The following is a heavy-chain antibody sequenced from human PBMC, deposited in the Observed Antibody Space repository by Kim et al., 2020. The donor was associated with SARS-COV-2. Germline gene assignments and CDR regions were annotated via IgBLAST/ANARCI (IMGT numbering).Heavy chain of an antibody. CDR2: ISGSGGST. CDR3: AKVLDYYGSGSWS. CDR1: GFTFSSYA. V-gene: IGHV3-23*01. Sequence: GGSLRLSCAASGFTFSSYAMSWVRQTPGKGLEWVSAISGSGGSTYYADSVKGRFTISRDNSKNTLYLQMNSLRAEDTAVYYCAKVLDYYGSGSWSWGQGTLVTVSS. D-gene: IGHD3-10*01. J-gene: IGHJ4*02.